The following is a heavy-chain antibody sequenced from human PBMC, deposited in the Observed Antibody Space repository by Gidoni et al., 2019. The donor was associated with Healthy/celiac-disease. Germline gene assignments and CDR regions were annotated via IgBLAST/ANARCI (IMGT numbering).Heavy chain of an antibody. CDR3: ARDPGGSGSHFDY. CDR2: IKQDGSEK. V-gene: IGHV3-7*04. Sequence: EVQLVESGGGLVQPGGSLRLSCAASGFPFSSYWMSWVRQAPGKGLEWVANIKQDGSEKYYVDSVKGRFTISRDNAKNSLYLQMNSLRAEDTAVYYCARDPGGSGSHFDYWGQGTLVTVSS. D-gene: IGHD3-10*01. CDR1: GFPFSSYW. J-gene: IGHJ4*02.